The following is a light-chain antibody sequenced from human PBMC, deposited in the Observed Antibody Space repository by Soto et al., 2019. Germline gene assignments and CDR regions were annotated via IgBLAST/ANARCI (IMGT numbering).Light chain of an antibody. CDR2: DAS. V-gene: IGKV1-33*01. CDR1: QDISNY. CDR3: QKLNAYPPWT. J-gene: IGKJ1*01. Sequence: IRLTHSPSYLSASIGDRVTITCQASQDISNYLNWYQQKPGKVPKLLIYDASNLEGGVPSRFSGSGSGTDFTLTISSLQPEDFATYFCQKLNAYPPWTFGQGTKVDIK.